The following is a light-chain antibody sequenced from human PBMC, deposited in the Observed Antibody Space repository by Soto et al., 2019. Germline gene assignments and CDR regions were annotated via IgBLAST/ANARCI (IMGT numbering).Light chain of an antibody. J-gene: IGLJ1*01. CDR3: SSYAGNYNLYV. V-gene: IGLV2-8*01. Sequence: QSALTQPPSASGSPGQSVTISCTGTSSDIGTYKYVSWYQRHPGKAPKLIIYEVNKRPSGVPNRFSGSKSGNTASLTVSGLQAEDEADYYCSSYAGNYNLYVFGTGTKLTVL. CDR1: SSDIGTYKY. CDR2: EVN.